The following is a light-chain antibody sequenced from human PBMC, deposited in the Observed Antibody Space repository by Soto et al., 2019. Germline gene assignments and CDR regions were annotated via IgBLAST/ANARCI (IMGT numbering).Light chain of an antibody. Sequence: QSVLTQPPSASGTPGQRVTISCSGSSSNIGSNTVNWYQQLPGTAPKLLIYSNNQRTSGVPDRFSGSKSGTSASLAISGLQSEDEAAYYCAAWDDSLNGQVVFGGGTKLTVL. CDR1: SSNIGSNT. V-gene: IGLV1-44*01. CDR3: AAWDDSLNGQVV. J-gene: IGLJ2*01. CDR2: SNN.